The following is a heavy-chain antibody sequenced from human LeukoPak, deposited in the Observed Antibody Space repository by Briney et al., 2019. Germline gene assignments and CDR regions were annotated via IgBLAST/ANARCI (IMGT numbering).Heavy chain of an antibody. V-gene: IGHV4-38-2*02. J-gene: IGHJ4*02. D-gene: IGHD2-2*01. CDR2: IYHSGRT. CDR3: ASTLDCSSTSCSSFDY. CDR1: GYSISSGYY. Sequence: ASETLSLTCTVSGYSISSGYYWGWIRQPPGKGLEWIASIYHSGRTYYNPSLKSRVTISVDTSKNQFSLKLSSVTAADTAVYYCASTLDCSSTSCSSFDYWGQGTLVTVSS.